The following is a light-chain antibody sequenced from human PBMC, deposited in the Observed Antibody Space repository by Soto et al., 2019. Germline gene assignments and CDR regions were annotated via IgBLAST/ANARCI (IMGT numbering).Light chain of an antibody. Sequence: DIQMTQSPSSLSASVGDRVTITCRASQSIATYLNWYQHKLGKAPKLLIYAASSLQTGVPSRFSGSGSGTDFTLTISSLQPEDFATYFCQQSYTIPITFGQGTRLVIK. CDR3: QQSYTIPIT. CDR2: AAS. J-gene: IGKJ5*01. CDR1: QSIATY. V-gene: IGKV1-39*01.